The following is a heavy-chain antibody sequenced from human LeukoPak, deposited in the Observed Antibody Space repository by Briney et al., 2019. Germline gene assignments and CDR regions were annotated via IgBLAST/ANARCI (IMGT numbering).Heavy chain of an antibody. J-gene: IGHJ4*02. Sequence: SETLSLTCAVYGGSFSGYYWSWIRQPPGKGLEWIGEINHSGSTNYNPSLKSRVTISVDTSRNQFSLNLSSVTAADTAVYYCARGPASSSSLPFDYWGQGTLVTVSS. D-gene: IGHD6-6*01. CDR1: GGSFSGYY. CDR3: ARGPASSSSLPFDY. V-gene: IGHV4-34*01. CDR2: INHSGST.